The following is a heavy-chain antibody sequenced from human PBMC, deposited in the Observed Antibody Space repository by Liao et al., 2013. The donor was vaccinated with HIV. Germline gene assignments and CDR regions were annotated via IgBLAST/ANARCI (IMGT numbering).Heavy chain of an antibody. CDR2: IDDIGTT. D-gene: IGHD5-18*01. J-gene: IGHJ3*02. CDR3: ARADTGAYSFGQRAVEAFDI. V-gene: IGHV4-4*07. Sequence: QVQLQESGPGRVRPSETLSLICSVSGGSMMSDTWNWIRQPAGKGVEWIGRIDDIGTTKYRSSLKSRVSMSVDTSKNHFSLNLSSVTAADTAVYYCARADTGAYSFGQRAVEAFDIWGQGTMVTVSS. CDR1: GGSMMSDT.